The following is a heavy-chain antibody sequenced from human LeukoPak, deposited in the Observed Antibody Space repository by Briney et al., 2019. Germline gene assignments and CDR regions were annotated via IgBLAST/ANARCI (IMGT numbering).Heavy chain of an antibody. J-gene: IGHJ4*02. D-gene: IGHD2-2*01. CDR1: GFTFSSYA. CDR3: AKALRDIVVVPAAVEFDY. V-gene: IGHV3-23*01. CDR2: ISGSGGST. Sequence: GGSLRLSCAASGFTFSSYAMSWVRQAPGKGLEWVSAISGSGGSTYYADSVKGRFTISRGNSKNTLYLQMNSLRAEDTAVYYCAKALRDIVVVPAAVEFDYWGQGTLVTVSS.